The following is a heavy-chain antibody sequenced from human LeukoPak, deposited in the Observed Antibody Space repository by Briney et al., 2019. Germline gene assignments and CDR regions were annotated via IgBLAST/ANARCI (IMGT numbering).Heavy chain of an antibody. CDR1: GFTFSSYS. J-gene: IGHJ4*02. V-gene: IGHV3-21*01. CDR3: ARVGYYDSSGYYPIDY. Sequence: PGGSLRLSCAASGFTFSSYSMNWVRQAPGKGLEWVSSISSSSSYIYYADSVKGRFTISRDNAKNSLYLQMNSQRAEDTAVYYCARVGYYDSSGYYPIDYWGQGTPVTVSS. CDR2: ISSSSSYI. D-gene: IGHD3-22*01.